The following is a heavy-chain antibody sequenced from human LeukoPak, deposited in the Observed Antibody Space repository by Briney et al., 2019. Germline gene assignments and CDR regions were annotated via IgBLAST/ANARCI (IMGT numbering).Heavy chain of an antibody. V-gene: IGHV3-21*01. CDR2: ISSSSSYI. J-gene: IGHJ5*02. CDR1: GFTFSSYS. CDR3: AREGGSGWYSGWFDP. D-gene: IGHD6-19*01. Sequence: GGSLRLSCEVSGFTFSSYSMTWVRQAPGKGLEWVSSISSSSSYIYYADSVKGRFTISRDNAKNSLYLQMNSLRAEDTALYYCAREGGSGWYSGWFDPWGQGTLVTVSS.